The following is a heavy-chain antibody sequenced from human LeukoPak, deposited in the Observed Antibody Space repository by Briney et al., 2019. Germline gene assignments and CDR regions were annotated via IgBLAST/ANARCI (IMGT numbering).Heavy chain of an antibody. V-gene: IGHV4-59*01. Sequence: SETLSLTCTVSGGSISSYYWSWIRQAPGKGLEWIGYIYYSGSTNYNPSLKSRVTISVDTSKNQFSLKLGSVTAADTAVYYCARDKGDYGDYYWFDPWGQGTLVTVSS. D-gene: IGHD4-17*01. CDR3: ARDKGDYGDYYWFDP. CDR2: IYYSGST. J-gene: IGHJ5*02. CDR1: GGSISSYY.